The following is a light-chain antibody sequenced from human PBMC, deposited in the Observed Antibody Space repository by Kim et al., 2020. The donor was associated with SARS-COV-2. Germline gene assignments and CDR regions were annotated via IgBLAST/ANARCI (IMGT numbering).Light chain of an antibody. CDR1: IGQRQFA. Sequence: ASDKLHYTLSIGQRQFAITWHQHQAEKGPRYLLKVNTYGSHRKGDVIPARFSGSSSGAERYLTISSLQSEDEGYYYCQTWGTGMVFGGGTQLTVL. CDR3: QTWGTGMV. V-gene: IGLV4-69*01. J-gene: IGLJ2*01. CDR2: VNTYGSH.